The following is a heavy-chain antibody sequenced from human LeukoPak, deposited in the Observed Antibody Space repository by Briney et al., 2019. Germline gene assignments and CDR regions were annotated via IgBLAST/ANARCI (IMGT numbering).Heavy chain of an antibody. Sequence: GGSLSLSCEGSGFTFRSYWMSWVRQAPGKGLEWVGNIKQDGSEKYYVDSVKGRFTISRDNAKNSLYLQMNSLRAEDTAVYYCARGDGHKLNDYWGQGTLVTVSS. V-gene: IGHV3-7*01. CDR2: IKQDGSEK. J-gene: IGHJ4*02. CDR1: GFTFRSYW. CDR3: ARGDGHKLNDY. D-gene: IGHD5-24*01.